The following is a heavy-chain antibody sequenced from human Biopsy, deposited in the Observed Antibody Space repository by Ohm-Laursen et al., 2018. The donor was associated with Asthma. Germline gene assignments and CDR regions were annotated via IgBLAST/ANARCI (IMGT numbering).Heavy chain of an antibody. CDR2: IYYTGTT. J-gene: IGHJ6*02. D-gene: IGHD3-10*01. CDR3: ARGPNYHGSGRAPIGMDV. V-gene: IGHV4-59*01. Sequence: SETLSLTCTVSGGSISGFYWSWIRQPPGKGLEWIGYIYYTGTTNYNPSLKSRVSISVDTSKNQFSLRLNSVTAADTAVYYCARGPNYHGSGRAPIGMDVWGQGTTVTVSS. CDR1: GGSISGFY.